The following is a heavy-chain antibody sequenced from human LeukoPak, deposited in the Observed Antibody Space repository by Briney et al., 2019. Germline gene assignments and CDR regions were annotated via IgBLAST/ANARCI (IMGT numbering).Heavy chain of an antibody. D-gene: IGHD3-10*01. CDR2: MNPNSGNT. Sequence: ASVKVSCKASGYTFTSYDINWVRQATGQGLEWMGWMNPNSGNTGYAQKFQGRVTMTRNTSISTAYMELSSLRSEDTAVYYCASRYYYGSGSYYNVALKYWGQGTLVTVSS. J-gene: IGHJ1*01. V-gene: IGHV1-8*01. CDR3: ASRYYYGSGSYYNVALKY. CDR1: GYTFTSYD.